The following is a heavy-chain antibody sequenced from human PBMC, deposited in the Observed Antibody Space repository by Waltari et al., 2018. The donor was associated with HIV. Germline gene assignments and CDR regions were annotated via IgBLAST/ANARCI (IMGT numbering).Heavy chain of an antibody. V-gene: IGHV1-8*01. D-gene: IGHD2-2*01. CDR1: GYTFSTYD. CDR2: MNPNSGNT. Sequence: QVQLVQSGAEVKKPGASVKVSCKASGYTFSTYDINWVRQATGQGLEWMGWMNPNSGNTGYAQKFQGRVNMTRNSSIRTAYMELSSLRSDDTAVYYCSRGLHCTATSCLLYHGMDVWGQGT. J-gene: IGHJ6*02. CDR3: SRGLHCTATSCLLYHGMDV.